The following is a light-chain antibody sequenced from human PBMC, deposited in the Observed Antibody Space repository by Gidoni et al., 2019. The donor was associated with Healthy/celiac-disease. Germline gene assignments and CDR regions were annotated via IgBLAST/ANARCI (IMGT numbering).Light chain of an antibody. CDR1: SSDVGSYNL. Sequence: QSALTQPASVSGSPGQAITISCTGTSSDVGSYNLVSWYKQHPGKAPKLMIYEVSKRPSGVSNRFSGSKSGNTASLTISGLQAEDEAEYYCCSYAGSSTNWVFGGGTKLTVL. V-gene: IGLV2-23*02. CDR2: EVS. CDR3: CSYAGSSTNWV. J-gene: IGLJ3*02.